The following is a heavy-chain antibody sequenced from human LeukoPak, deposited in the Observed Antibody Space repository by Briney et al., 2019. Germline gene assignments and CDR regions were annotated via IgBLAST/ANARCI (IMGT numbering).Heavy chain of an antibody. CDR3: ARGEGWELISDY. V-gene: IGHV1-2*02. Sequence: ASVKVSRKASGYTFTGYYMHWVRQAPGQGLEWMGWINPNGGGTNYAQKFQGRVTMTRDTSISTAYMELSRLRSDDTAVYYCARGEGWELISDYWGQGTLVTVSS. CDR2: INPNGGGT. J-gene: IGHJ4*02. D-gene: IGHD1-26*01. CDR1: GYTFTGYY.